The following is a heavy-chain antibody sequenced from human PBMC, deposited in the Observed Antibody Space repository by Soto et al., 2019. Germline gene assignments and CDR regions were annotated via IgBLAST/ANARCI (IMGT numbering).Heavy chain of an antibody. CDR3: AREVTTRGYYYYYGMDV. CDR2: ISYDGSNK. D-gene: IGHD4-17*01. Sequence: GGSLRLSCAASGFTFSSYAMHWVRQAPGKGLEWVAVISYDGSNKYYADSVEGRLTISRDNSKNTLYLQMNSLRAEDTAVYYCAREVTTRGYYYYYGMDVWGQGTTVTVSS. J-gene: IGHJ6*02. V-gene: IGHV3-30-3*01. CDR1: GFTFSSYA.